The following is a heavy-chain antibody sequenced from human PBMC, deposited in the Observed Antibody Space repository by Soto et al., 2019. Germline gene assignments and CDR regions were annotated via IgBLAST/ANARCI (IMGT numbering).Heavy chain of an antibody. Sequence: QVQLVESGGGVVQPGRSLRLSCAASGFTFSSYGMHWVRQAPGKGLEWVAVIWYDGSNKYYADSVKGRFTISRDNSKNTLYLEMNSLRAEGTAVYYCARDCRGARVRGGWFDPWGQGTLVTVSS. V-gene: IGHV3-33*01. CDR3: ARDCRGARVRGGWFDP. J-gene: IGHJ5*02. D-gene: IGHD3-10*01. CDR2: IWYDGSNK. CDR1: GFTFSSYG.